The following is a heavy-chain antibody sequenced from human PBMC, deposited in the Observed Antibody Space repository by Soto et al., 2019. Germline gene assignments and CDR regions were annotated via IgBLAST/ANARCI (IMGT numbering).Heavy chain of an antibody. Sequence: QVQLVQSGAEVKKPGSSVNVSCKASGGTFSRDAISWVRQAPGQGLEWMGGIIPMFGTAKYVQKFQGRLTITADDSTTTAYMELRSLRSDDTAVYYCARGVVVVAASQLGWFDPWGQGTLVTVSS. D-gene: IGHD2-15*01. V-gene: IGHV1-69*01. CDR2: IIPMFGTA. CDR3: ARGVVVVAASQLGWFDP. CDR1: GGTFSRDA. J-gene: IGHJ5*02.